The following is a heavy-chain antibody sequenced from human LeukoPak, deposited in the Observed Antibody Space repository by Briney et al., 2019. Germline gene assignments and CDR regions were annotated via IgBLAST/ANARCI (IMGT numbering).Heavy chain of an antibody. J-gene: IGHJ1*01. Sequence: GGSLRLSCVASGFAVKTNSMSWVRQAPEKGLEWVSVFYAGGSTYYADSVNVLFTISRDNSKNTLYLQKTSLTAEDTAVYYRASAREYCISSECYDYFQHWGQGTLVSVSS. CDR1: GFAVKTNS. CDR3: ASAREYCISSECYDYFQH. D-gene: IGHD2-2*01. CDR2: FYAGGST. V-gene: IGHV3-53*01.